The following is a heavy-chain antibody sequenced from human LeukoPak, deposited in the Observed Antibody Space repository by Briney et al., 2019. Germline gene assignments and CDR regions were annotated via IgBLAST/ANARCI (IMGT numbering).Heavy chain of an antibody. V-gene: IGHV4-34*01. CDR3: ARGEWLRSWFGY. Sequence: SETLSLTCAVYGGSFSGYYWSWIRQPPGKGLEWIGEINHSGGTNYNPSLKSRVTISVDTSKNQFSPKLSSVTAADTAVYYCARGEWLRSWFGYWGQGTLVTVSS. CDR1: GGSFSGYY. J-gene: IGHJ4*02. D-gene: IGHD5-12*01. CDR2: INHSGGT.